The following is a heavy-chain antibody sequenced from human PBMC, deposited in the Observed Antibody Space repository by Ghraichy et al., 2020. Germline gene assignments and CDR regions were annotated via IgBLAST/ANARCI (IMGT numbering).Heavy chain of an antibody. D-gene: IGHD3-10*01. V-gene: IGHV3-33*01. CDR3: ARDEFYYNTSPKYGMDL. CDR1: GFTFSSYG. Sequence: GGSLRLSCAASGFTFSSYGMHWVRQAPGKGLEWLAVISYSGSEKYYADSVKSRFTVSRDKSQSTLFLEMNSLKAGVTARYYCARDEFYYNTSPKYGMDLWGQGATVTVS. J-gene: IGHJ6*01. CDR2: ISYSGSEK.